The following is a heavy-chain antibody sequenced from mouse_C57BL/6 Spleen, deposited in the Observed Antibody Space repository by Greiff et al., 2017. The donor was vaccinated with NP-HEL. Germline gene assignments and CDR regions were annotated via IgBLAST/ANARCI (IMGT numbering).Heavy chain of an antibody. CDR1: GFTFSDYG. J-gene: IGHJ4*01. Sequence: EVKLMESGGGLVKPGGSLKLSCAASGFTFSDYGMHWVRQAPEKGLEWVAYISSGSSTIYYADTVKGRFTISRDNAKNTLFLQMTSLRSEDTAMYYCARQRGYYGTSSMDYWGQGTSVTVSS. CDR2: ISSGSSTI. CDR3: ARQRGYYGTSSMDY. D-gene: IGHD1-1*01. V-gene: IGHV5-17*01.